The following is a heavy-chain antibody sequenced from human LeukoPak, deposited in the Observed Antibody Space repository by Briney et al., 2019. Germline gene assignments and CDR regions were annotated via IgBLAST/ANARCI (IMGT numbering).Heavy chain of an antibody. J-gene: IGHJ4*02. Sequence: GGSLRLSCAASGFTFTTYSMDWVRQAPGKGLEWVSSISGSSSYIYYADSVKGRFTISRDSAKNSLFLQMNSLRAEDTAVYYCASRPYDNSGYYYVWGQGTLVTVSS. V-gene: IGHV3-21*01. CDR3: ASRPYDNSGYYYV. D-gene: IGHD3-22*01. CDR2: ISGSSSYI. CDR1: GFTFTTYS.